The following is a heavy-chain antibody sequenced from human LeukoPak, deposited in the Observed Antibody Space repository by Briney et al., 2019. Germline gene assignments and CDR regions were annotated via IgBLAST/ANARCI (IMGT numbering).Heavy chain of an antibody. Sequence: PGGSLRLSCAASGFTFSNAWMSWVRQAPGKGLEWVGRLKSKTDGGTTDYAAPVKGRFTISRDDSKNTLYLQMNSLKTEDTAVYYCARYGSGTSYITNYFDYWGQGTLVTVSS. J-gene: IGHJ4*02. CDR3: ARYGSGTSYITNYFDY. CDR1: GFTFSNAW. V-gene: IGHV3-15*01. D-gene: IGHD3-10*01. CDR2: LKSKTDGGTT.